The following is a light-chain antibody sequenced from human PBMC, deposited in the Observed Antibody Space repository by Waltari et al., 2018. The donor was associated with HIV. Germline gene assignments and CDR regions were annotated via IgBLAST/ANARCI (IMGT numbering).Light chain of an antibody. CDR3: SSYTSSSSWV. CDR1: SSDVGGYNY. Sequence: QSALTQPASVSGSPGQSITISCTGTSSDVGGYNYGSWYQQHPGKAPKVMIYDVSNRPSGVSNRFSGSKSGNTASLTISGLQAEDEADYYCSSYTSSSSWVFGGGTKLTVL. CDR2: DVS. J-gene: IGLJ3*02. V-gene: IGLV2-14*03.